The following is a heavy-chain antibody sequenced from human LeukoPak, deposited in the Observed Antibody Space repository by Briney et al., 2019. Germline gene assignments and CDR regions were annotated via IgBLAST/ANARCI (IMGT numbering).Heavy chain of an antibody. CDR1: GFIFSSYA. Sequence: GRSLRLSCAASGFIFSSYALHWVRQAPGKGLEWVAVISYDGINKYYADSVKGRFTISRDNAKNSLYLQMNSLRAEDTAIYYCASTFPYCGGGSCALGGQGTLVTVSS. V-gene: IGHV3-30*04. J-gene: IGHJ4*02. D-gene: IGHD2-15*01. CDR2: ISYDGINK. CDR3: ASTFPYCGGGSCAL.